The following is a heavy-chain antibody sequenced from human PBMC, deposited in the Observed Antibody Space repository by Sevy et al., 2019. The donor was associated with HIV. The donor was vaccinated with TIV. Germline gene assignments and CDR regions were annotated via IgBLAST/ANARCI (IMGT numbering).Heavy chain of an antibody. D-gene: IGHD3-10*01. CDR1: GFTFSSYA. Sequence: GGSLRLSCAASGFTFSSYAMSWVHQAPGKGLERVSAISGSGGSTYYADSVKGRFTISRDNSKNTLYLQMNSLRAEDTAVYYCAKVGITMVRGVISYYYMDVWGKGTTVTVSS. CDR3: AKVGITMVRGVISYYYMDV. V-gene: IGHV3-23*01. CDR2: ISGSGGST. J-gene: IGHJ6*03.